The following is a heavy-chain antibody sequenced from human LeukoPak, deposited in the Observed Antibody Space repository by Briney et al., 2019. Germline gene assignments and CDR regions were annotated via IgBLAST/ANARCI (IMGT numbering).Heavy chain of an antibody. V-gene: IGHV4-59*01. CDR1: GGSFSNYY. D-gene: IGHD4-17*01. Sequence: SETLSLTCTVSGGSFSNYYWSWIRQPPGKGLEWIGYIYYSGSTNYNPSLKSRVTISVDTSKNQFSPKLSSVTAADTAVYYCARGGTTVTTRVKFDYWGQGTLVTVSS. CDR2: IYYSGST. CDR3: ARGGTTVTTRVKFDY. J-gene: IGHJ4*02.